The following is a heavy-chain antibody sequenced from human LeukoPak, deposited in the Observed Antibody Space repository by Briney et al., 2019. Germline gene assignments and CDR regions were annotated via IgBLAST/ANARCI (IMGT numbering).Heavy chain of an antibody. Sequence: SETLSLTCTVAGGSINSYYWSWIRQPPGKGVEWVGYTYYSGSTRYNPSLTSRVTISVDTSKNQFSLKLTSVTAADTAVYYCARDRAGGLRRVGVTDAFDIWGQGTMVTVSS. CDR3: ARDRAGGLRRVGVTDAFDI. D-gene: IGHD1-26*01. V-gene: IGHV4-59*08. CDR1: GGSINSYY. CDR2: TYYSGST. J-gene: IGHJ3*02.